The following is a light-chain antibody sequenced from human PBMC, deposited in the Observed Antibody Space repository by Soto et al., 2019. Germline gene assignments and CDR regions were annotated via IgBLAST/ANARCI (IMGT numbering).Light chain of an antibody. CDR3: RSYKPNSVTLYV. CDR1: SSDIGSSNY. CDR2: EVS. V-gene: IGLV2-14*01. J-gene: IGLJ1*01. Sequence: QSVRNQPASVSGSPGQSITISCTGTSSDIGSSNYVSWYQQHPDKAPNVMIYEVSNRPSGVSNRFSGSKSGNTASLTISGLQAEDESEFFFRSYKPNSVTLYVFGSGTKVSVL.